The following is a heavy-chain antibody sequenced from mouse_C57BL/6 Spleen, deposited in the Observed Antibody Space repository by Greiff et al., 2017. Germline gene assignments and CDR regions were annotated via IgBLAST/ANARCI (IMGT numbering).Heavy chain of an antibody. Sequence: EVKVEESGGGLVQPGGSMKLSCVASGFTFSNYWMNWVRQSPEKGLEWVAQIRLKSDNYATHYAESVKGRFTISRDDSKSSVYLQMNNLRAEDTGIYYCTADYYGSSEAYWGQGTLVTVSA. V-gene: IGHV6-3*01. CDR2: IRLKSDNYAT. J-gene: IGHJ3*01. CDR1: GFTFSNYW. CDR3: TADYYGSSEAY. D-gene: IGHD1-1*01.